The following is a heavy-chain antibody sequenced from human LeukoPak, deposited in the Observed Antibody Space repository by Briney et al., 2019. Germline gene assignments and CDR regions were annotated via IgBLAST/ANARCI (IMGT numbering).Heavy chain of an antibody. Sequence: GGSLRLSCAASGFTFDDYDLNWVRQAPGRGLEWVSGISWNGRNTAYAESLKCRFTISRDNAKNSLYLQMNSLRAEDTAFYYCARVQQYDKFDYWGQGTLVTVSS. V-gene: IGHV3-20*04. CDR2: ISWNGRNT. CDR1: GFTFDDYD. J-gene: IGHJ4*02. CDR3: ARVQQYDKFDY. D-gene: IGHD3-22*01.